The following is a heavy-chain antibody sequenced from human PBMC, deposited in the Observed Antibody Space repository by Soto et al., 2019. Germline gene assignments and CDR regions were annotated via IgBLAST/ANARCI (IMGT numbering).Heavy chain of an antibody. J-gene: IGHJ6*02. D-gene: IGHD3-10*01. CDR2: VHHSWGS. V-gene: IGHV4-59*08. Sequence: QVQLQESGPGLVKPSETLSLSCTVSGGSFTSYYWGWIRQPPGKEMEWIGYVHHSWGSAYNPSLRGGGAISLDTSKSQFSLKLTSVTATDTALYYCARQGFGPLHGLVDVWGQGTTVIVSS. CDR3: ARQGFGPLHGLVDV. CDR1: GGSFTSYY.